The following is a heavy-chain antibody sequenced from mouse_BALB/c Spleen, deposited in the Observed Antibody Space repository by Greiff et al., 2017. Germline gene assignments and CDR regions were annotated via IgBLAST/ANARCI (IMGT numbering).Heavy chain of an antibody. J-gene: IGHJ3*01. Sequence: VQLQQSGTVLARPGASVKMSCKASGYTFTSYWMHWVKQRPGQGLEWIGAIYPGNSDTSYNQKFKGKAKLTAVTSTSTAYMELSSLTNEDSAVYYCTRPYDGYYGWFAYWGQGTLVTVSA. CDR2: IYPGNSDT. CDR1: GYTFTSYW. D-gene: IGHD2-3*01. V-gene: IGHV1-5*01. CDR3: TRPYDGYYGWFAY.